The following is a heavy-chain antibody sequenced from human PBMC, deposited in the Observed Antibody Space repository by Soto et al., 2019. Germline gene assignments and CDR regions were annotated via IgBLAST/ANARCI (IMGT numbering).Heavy chain of an antibody. CDR1: GFTLSSYG. D-gene: IGHD3-9*01. Sequence: LGLSCAASGFTLSSYGMHWVRQAPGKVLEWVAVIWYDGSNKYYADSVKGRFTISRDNSKNTLYLQMNSLRAEDTAVYYCARDPLPYYDILTGYYPYYYYYGMDVWGQATTVTVS. J-gene: IGHJ6*02. CDR3: ARDPLPYYDILTGYYPYYYYYGMDV. V-gene: IGHV3-33*01. CDR2: IWYDGSNK.